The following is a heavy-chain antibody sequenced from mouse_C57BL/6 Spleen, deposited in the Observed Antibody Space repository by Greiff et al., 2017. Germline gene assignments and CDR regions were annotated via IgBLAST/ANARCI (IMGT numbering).Heavy chain of an antibody. V-gene: IGHV1-74*01. Sequence: QVQLQPRADLVKPGASVKVSCKASGYTFTSYWLHWVKQRPGQGLEWIGRIHPSDSDTNYNQKFKGKATLTVDKSSSTAYMQLSSLTSEDSAVYYCAIFTVASMDYWGQGTSVTVSS. CDR2: IHPSDSDT. D-gene: IGHD1-1*01. CDR1: GYTFTSYW. CDR3: AIFTVASMDY. J-gene: IGHJ4*01.